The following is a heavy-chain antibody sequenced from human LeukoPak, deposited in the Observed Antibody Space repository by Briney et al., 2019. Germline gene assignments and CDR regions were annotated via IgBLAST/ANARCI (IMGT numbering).Heavy chain of an antibody. CDR1: GSTFSTKW. D-gene: IGHD3-3*01. CDR3: ASASDFGVGYGMDV. CDR2: IISDGSST. Sequence: PGGSLRLSCAAAGSTFSTKWMHWVRQAPGKGLVWVSRIISDGSSTIYADSVKGRFTISRDNAKNTLYLQVNSLRAEDTAVYYCASASDFGVGYGMDVWGQGTTVTVSS. J-gene: IGHJ6*02. V-gene: IGHV3-74*01.